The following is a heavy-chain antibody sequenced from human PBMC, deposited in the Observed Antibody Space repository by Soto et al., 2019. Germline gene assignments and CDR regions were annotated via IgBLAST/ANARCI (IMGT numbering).Heavy chain of an antibody. CDR1: GFTFSSYA. V-gene: IGHV3-30-3*01. Sequence: VQMVESGGGLVQPGGSLRLSCAASGFTFSSYAMHWVRQAPGKGLEWVAVISYDGSNKYYADSVKGRFTISRDNSKNTLYLQMNSLRAEDTAVYYCARALGYGMDVWGQGTTVTVSS. CDR2: ISYDGSNK. D-gene: IGHD7-27*01. J-gene: IGHJ6*02. CDR3: ARALGYGMDV.